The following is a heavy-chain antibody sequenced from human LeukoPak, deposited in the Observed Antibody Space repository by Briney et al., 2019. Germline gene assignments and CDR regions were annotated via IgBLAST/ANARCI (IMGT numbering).Heavy chain of an antibody. CDR3: ARDLSDILTVWFDP. Sequence: ASVKVSCKASGYTFTSYGTSWVRQAPGQGLEWMGWISAYNGNTNYARKLQGRVTMTTDTSTSTAYMELRSPRSDDTVVYYCARDLSDILTVWFDPWGQGTLVTVSS. J-gene: IGHJ5*02. CDR2: ISAYNGNT. D-gene: IGHD3-9*01. V-gene: IGHV1-18*01. CDR1: GYTFTSYG.